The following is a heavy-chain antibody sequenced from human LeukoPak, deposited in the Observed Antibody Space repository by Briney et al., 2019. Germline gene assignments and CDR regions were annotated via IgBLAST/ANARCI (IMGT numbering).Heavy chain of an antibody. J-gene: IGHJ6*03. CDR1: GFTFSSYS. CDR3: ARGTSSSSSYYYYYMDV. CDR2: ISYDGSNK. Sequence: GGSLRLSCAASGFTFSSYSMHWVRQTPGKGLEWVALISYDGSNKYYADSVRGRFTISRDISKNTLYLQMNSLRGDDTAVYYCARGTSSSSSYYYYYMDVWGKGTTVTVSS. V-gene: IGHV3-30*04. D-gene: IGHD6-6*01.